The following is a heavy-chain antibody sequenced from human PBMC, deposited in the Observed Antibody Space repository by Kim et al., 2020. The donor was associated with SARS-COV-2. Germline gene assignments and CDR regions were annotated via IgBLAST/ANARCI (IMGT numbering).Heavy chain of an antibody. CDR3: ARGALRYYNYMDG. CDR1: GGSFSGYH. J-gene: IGHJ6*03. V-gene: IGHV4-34*01. D-gene: IGHD3-10*01. CDR2: INHIGST. Sequence: SETLSLTCAVYGGSFSGYHWSWIRQPPGKGLEWIGEINHIGSTNYNPSLKSRVTMSVDTSKNQFSLNLSSVTAADTAVYYCARGALRYYNYMDGGGEGA.